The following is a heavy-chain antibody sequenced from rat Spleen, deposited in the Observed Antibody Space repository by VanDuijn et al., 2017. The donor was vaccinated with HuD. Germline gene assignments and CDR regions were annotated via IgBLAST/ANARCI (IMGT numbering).Heavy chain of an antibody. CDR1: GLSLPSNS. CDR2: MWGNGNT. Sequence: QVQLKESGPGLVQPSQTLSLTCTVSGLSLPSNSVSWIRQPPGKGLEWMGLMWGNGNTNYNSALKSRLTISRDTSKSQVFLKMNSLQTEDTAMYFCALIFIRTTVYFDYWGQGVMVTVSS. D-gene: IGHD1-10*01. CDR3: ALIFIRTTVYFDY. V-gene: IGHV2-47*01. J-gene: IGHJ2*01.